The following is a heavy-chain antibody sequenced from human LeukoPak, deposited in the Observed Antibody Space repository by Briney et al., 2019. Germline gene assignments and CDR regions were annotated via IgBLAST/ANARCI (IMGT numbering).Heavy chain of an antibody. D-gene: IGHD3-22*01. J-gene: IGHJ4*02. CDR3: AKDGYYDSSGYYYAGGFSDY. CDR1: GFTFSNAW. V-gene: IGHV3-15*01. CDR2: IKSKTDGGTT. Sequence: GGSLRLSCAASGFTFSNAWMSWVRQAPGKGLEWVGRIKSKTDGGTTDYAAPVKGRFTISRDDSKNTLYLQMNSLRAEDTAVYYCAKDGYYDSSGYYYAGGFSDYWGQGTLVTVSS.